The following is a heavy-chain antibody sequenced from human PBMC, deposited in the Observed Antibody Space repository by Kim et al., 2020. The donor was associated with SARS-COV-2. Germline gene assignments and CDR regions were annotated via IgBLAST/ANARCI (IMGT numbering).Heavy chain of an antibody. V-gene: IGHV4-34*01. CDR2: IERRGST. J-gene: IGHJ6*03. CDR3: VRGNGSGSDYNGY. CDR1: GGSFSGYY. Sequence: SETLSLTCAVYGGSFSGYYWTWICQPPGKGLEWIGEIERRGSTNYNSSLKSRVTISVDTSTNQFSRKLSSVTAADTAVYYCVRGNGSGSDYNGYWG. D-gene: IGHD3-10*01.